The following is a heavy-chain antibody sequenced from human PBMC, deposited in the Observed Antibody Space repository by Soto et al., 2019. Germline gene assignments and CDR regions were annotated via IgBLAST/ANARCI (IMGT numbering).Heavy chain of an antibody. D-gene: IGHD6-13*01. V-gene: IGHV1-2*04. Sequence: ASVKVSCKASGYTFTGYYMHWVRQAPGQGLEWMGWINPNSGGTNYAQKFQGWVTMTRDTSISTAYMELSRLRSDDTAVYYCARVRAAKSRYYYGMDVWGQGTTVTVSS. CDR2: INPNSGGT. CDR1: GYTFTGYY. CDR3: ARVRAAKSRYYYGMDV. J-gene: IGHJ6*02.